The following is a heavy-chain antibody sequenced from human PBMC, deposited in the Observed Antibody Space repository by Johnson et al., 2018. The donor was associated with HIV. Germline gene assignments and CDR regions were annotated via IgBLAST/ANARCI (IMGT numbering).Heavy chain of an antibody. CDR2: ISYDGSNK. Sequence: QVQLVESGGGLVKPGGSLRLSCAASGFTFSDYYMSWIRQAPGKGLEWVAVISYDGSNKYYADSVKGRFTISRDNAKNSLYLQMNSLRAEDTALYYCARLAAYDAFDIWGQGTMVTVSS. V-gene: IGHV3-11*01. D-gene: IGHD6-25*01. CDR1: GFTFSDYY. J-gene: IGHJ3*02. CDR3: ARLAAYDAFDI.